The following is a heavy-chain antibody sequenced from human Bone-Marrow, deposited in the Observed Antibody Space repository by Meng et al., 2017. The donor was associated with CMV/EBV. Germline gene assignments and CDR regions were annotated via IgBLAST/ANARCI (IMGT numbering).Heavy chain of an antibody. CDR3: ARERQIGARYVIFFAN. D-gene: IGHD3-3*02. CDR2: ISYDGSNK. Sequence: GGSLRLSCVASGFTFDDYAMHWVRQAPGKGLEWVAVISYDGSNKYYADSVKGRFTISRDNSKNTLYLQMNSLRAEDTAVYYCARERQIGARYVIFFANRGQGTLVTVSS. V-gene: IGHV3-30*04. CDR1: GFTFDDYA. J-gene: IGHJ4*02.